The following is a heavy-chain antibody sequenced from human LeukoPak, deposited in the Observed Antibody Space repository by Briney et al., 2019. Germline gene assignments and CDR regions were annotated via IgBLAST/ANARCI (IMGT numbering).Heavy chain of an antibody. V-gene: IGHV4-34*01. Sequence: PSGTLSLTCAVYGGSFSGYYWSWIRQPPGKGLEWIGEINHSGSTNYNPSLKSRVTISVDTSKNQFSLKLSSVTAADTAVYYCASANMVGSAFDIWGQGTMVTVSS. CDR1: GGSFSGYY. D-gene: IGHD3-10*01. CDR3: ASANMVGSAFDI. CDR2: INHSGST. J-gene: IGHJ3*02.